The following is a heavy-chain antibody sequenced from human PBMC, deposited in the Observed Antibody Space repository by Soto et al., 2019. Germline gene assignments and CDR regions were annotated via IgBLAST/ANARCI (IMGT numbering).Heavy chain of an antibody. CDR1: GDSFNDYY. Sequence: ASVKVSCKTSGDSFNDYYIHWVRQAPGQGLEWMGWINPNGGGTKYAQKFQGRVTVTRDTSIRTVYIELSSLRSGDTAVYYCARESGGATATLDYYYFYMDGWGKGTTVTVAS. V-gene: IGHV1-2*02. CDR3: ARESGGATATLDYYYFYMDG. D-gene: IGHD5-12*01. J-gene: IGHJ6*03. CDR2: INPNGGGT.